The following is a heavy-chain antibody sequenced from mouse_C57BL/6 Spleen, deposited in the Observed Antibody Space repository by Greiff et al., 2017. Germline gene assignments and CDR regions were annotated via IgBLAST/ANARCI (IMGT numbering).Heavy chain of an antibody. CDR2: IDPSDSYT. V-gene: IGHV1-50*01. CDR1: GYTFTSYW. Sequence: QVQLQQPGAELVKPGASVKLSCKASGYTFTSYWMQWVKQRPGQGLEWIGEIDPSDSYTNYNQKFKGKATLTVDTSSSTAYMQLSSLTSEDSAVYYCARSNMGNYFDYWGQGTTLTVSS. J-gene: IGHJ2*01. CDR3: ARSNMGNYFDY.